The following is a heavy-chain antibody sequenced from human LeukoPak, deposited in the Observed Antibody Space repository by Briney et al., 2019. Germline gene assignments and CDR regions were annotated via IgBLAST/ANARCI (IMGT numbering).Heavy chain of an antibody. CDR3: AQSLGSGNWIGNWFDP. CDR2: IYYTGRT. Sequence: SETLSLTCTVSGGSISSSSHSWGWIRQPPGKGLEWTGTIYYTGRTYYNPSLESRLTISVDTSKNQFSLKLTSVTAADTAIYYCAQSLGSGNWIGNWFDPWGQGTLVAVSS. J-gene: IGHJ5*02. CDR1: GGSISSSSHS. D-gene: IGHD1-1*01. V-gene: IGHV4-39*01.